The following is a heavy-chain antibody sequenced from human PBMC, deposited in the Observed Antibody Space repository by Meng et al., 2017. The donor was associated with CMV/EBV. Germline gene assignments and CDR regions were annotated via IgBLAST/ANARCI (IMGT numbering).Heavy chain of an antibody. V-gene: IGHV3-53*01. CDR1: GFTVSSNY. CDR3: ARDRGYCSSTSCRYWYFDL. CDR2: IYSGGST. Sequence: GGSLRLSCAASGFTVSSNYMSWVRQAPGKGLEWVSVIYSGGSTYYADSVKGRFTISRDNSKNTLYLQMNSLRAEDTAVYYCARDRGYCSSTSCRYWYFDLWGRGTLVTVSS. D-gene: IGHD2-2*01. J-gene: IGHJ2*01.